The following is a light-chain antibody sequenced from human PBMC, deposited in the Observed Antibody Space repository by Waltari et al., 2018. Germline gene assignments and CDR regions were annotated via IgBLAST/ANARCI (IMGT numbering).Light chain of an antibody. CDR1: QSVTTNY. CDR2: GAS. CDR3: QQYNSPTT. V-gene: IGKV3-20*01. J-gene: IGKJ1*01. Sequence: EIVLTQSPGTLSLSPGERATLSCRASQSVTTNYLAWYQQKPGQAPRLLISGASSRATGIPDSFSGSGSGTDFTLTISRLEPEDFAVYYCQQYNSPTTFGQGTKVEIK.